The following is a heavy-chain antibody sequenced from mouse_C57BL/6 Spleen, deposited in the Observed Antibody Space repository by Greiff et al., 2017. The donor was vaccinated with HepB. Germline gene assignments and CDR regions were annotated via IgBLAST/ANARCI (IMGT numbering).Heavy chain of an antibody. CDR2: ISYDGSN. CDR1: GYSITSGYY. D-gene: IGHD1-1*01. CDR3: ASLLITTVVAPYYFDY. J-gene: IGHJ2*01. V-gene: IGHV3-6*01. Sequence: ESGPGLVKPSQSLSLTCSVTGYSITSGYYWNWIRQFPGNKLEWMGYISYDGSNNYNPSLKNRISITRDTSKNQFFLKLNSVTTEDTATYYCASLLITTVVAPYYFDYWGQGTTLTVSS.